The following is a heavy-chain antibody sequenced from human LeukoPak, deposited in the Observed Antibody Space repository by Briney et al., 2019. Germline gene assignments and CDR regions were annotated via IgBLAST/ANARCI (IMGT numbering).Heavy chain of an antibody. Sequence: TGGSLTLSCTGSGFTFRSYGMHWVRQAPGKGLEWVAYTRDDASKTWYGGSVKGRFTISRDNSKNTLYLHMNSVRGEDTAMYYCANGDCSGGRCSSGAHWGQGTLVTVSS. CDR1: GFTFRSYG. D-gene: IGHD2-15*01. CDR2: TRDDASKT. J-gene: IGHJ4*02. CDR3: ANGDCSGGRCSSGAH. V-gene: IGHV3-30*02.